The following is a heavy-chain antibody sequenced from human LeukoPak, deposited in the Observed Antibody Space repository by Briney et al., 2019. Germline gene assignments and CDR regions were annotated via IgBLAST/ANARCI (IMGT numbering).Heavy chain of an antibody. Sequence: SETLSLTCAVYGGSFSGYYWSWIRQPPGKGLEWIGEINHSGSTNYNPSLKSRVTISVDTSKNQFSLKLGSVTAADTAVYYCARGYCSSTSCYTGGWFDPWGQGTLVTVSS. CDR2: INHSGST. V-gene: IGHV4-34*01. CDR3: ARGYCSSTSCYTGGWFDP. CDR1: GGSFSGYY. D-gene: IGHD2-2*02. J-gene: IGHJ5*02.